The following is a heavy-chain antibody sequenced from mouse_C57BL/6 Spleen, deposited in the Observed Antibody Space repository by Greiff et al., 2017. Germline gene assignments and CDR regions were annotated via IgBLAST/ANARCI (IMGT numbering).Heavy chain of an antibody. CDR1: GYTFTSYW. V-gene: IGHV1-52*01. D-gene: IGHD2-12*01. J-gene: IGHJ1*03. CDR3: ARRGKLYDSYFDV. CDR2: IDPSDSET. Sequence: QVQLQQPGAELVRPGSSVKLSCKASGYTFTSYWMHWVKQRPIQGLEWIGNIDPSDSETHYNQKFKDKATLTVDKSSSTAYMQLSSLTSEDSAVYYCARRGKLYDSYFDVWGTGTTGTVSS.